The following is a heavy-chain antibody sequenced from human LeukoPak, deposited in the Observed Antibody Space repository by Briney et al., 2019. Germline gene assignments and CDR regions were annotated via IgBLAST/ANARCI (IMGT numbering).Heavy chain of an antibody. V-gene: IGHV3-48*01. Sequence: GGSLRLSCAASGFTFSSYSMNWVRQAPGKGLEWVSYISSSSSTIYYADSVKGRFTISRDNAKNSLYLQMNSLRAEDTAVYYCARDNTEEDWLLDPPYNWFDPWGQGTLVTVSS. D-gene: IGHD3/OR15-3a*01. CDR1: GFTFSSYS. CDR3: ARDNTEEDWLLDPPYNWFDP. J-gene: IGHJ5*02. CDR2: ISSSSSTI.